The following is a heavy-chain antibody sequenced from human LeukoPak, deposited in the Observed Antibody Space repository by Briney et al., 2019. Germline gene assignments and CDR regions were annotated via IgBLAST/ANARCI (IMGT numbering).Heavy chain of an antibody. J-gene: IGHJ5*02. CDR1: GGTFRSYA. CDR2: IIPIFGTA. V-gene: IGHV1-69*05. CDR3: ARKESSIELGGWFDP. D-gene: IGHD2-2*01. Sequence: SVKVSCMASGGTFRSYAISWVRQAPGQGLEWMGGIIPIFGTANYAQKFQGRVTITTDESTSTAYMELSSLRSEGTAVYYCARKESSIELGGWFDPWGQGILVTVSS.